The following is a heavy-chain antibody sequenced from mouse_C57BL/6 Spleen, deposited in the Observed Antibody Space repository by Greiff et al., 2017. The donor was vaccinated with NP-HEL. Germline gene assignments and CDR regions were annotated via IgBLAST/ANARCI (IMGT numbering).Heavy chain of an antibody. V-gene: IGHV1-50*01. D-gene: IGHD1-1*01. CDR1: GYTFTSYW. CDR3: ARRSYGSSYEGYFDV. CDR2: IDPSDSYT. J-gene: IGHJ1*03. Sequence: QVQLQQSGAELVKPGASVKLSCKASGYTFTSYWMQWVKQRPGQGLEWIGEIDPSDSYTNYNQKFKGKATLTVDTSSSTAYMQLSSLTSEDSAVYYCARRSYGSSYEGYFDVWGTGTTVTVSS.